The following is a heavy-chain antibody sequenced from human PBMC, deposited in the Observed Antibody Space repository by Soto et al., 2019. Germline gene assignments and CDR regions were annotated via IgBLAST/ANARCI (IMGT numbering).Heavy chain of an antibody. CDR2: IYYSGST. D-gene: IGHD6-19*01. CDR1: GGSISSSSYY. CDR3: ARHYVAVADWYFDL. Sequence: QLQLQESGPGLVKPSETLSLTCTVSGGSISSSSYYWGWIRQPPVKGLEWIGSIYYSGSTYYNPSLKSRVTISVDTSKNQFSLKLSSVTAADTAVYYCARHYVAVADWYFDLWGRGTLFTVSS. J-gene: IGHJ2*01. V-gene: IGHV4-39*01.